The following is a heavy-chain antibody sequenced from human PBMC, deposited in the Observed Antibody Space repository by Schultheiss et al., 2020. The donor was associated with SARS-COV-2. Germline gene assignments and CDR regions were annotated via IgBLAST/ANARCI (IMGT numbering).Heavy chain of an antibody. CDR2: ISSSGSTI. J-gene: IGHJ4*02. V-gene: IGHV3-48*01. CDR1: GFTFSSYA. CDR3: VKGHGVSSSSGVDY. Sequence: GGSLRLSCAASGFTFSSYAMSWVRQAPGKGLEWVSYISSSGSTIYYADSVKGRFTISRDNSKNTLYLQMSSLRAEDTAVYYCVKGHGVSSSSGVDYWGQGTLVTVSS. D-gene: IGHD6-13*01.